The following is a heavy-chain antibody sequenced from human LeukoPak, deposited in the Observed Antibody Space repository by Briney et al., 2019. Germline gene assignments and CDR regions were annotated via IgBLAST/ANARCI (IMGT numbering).Heavy chain of an antibody. CDR1: GFTFSSYW. Sequence: GGSLRLSCAASGFTFSSYWMYWVRQAPGKGPXXXSRINTDGSITTYADSMKGRFTISRDNAKNTLYLQMNSLRAEDTAVYYCARGGLLHYFDYWGQGTLVTVSS. J-gene: IGHJ4*02. CDR3: ARGGLLHYFDY. CDR2: INTDGSIT. D-gene: IGHD2-15*01. V-gene: IGHV3-74*01.